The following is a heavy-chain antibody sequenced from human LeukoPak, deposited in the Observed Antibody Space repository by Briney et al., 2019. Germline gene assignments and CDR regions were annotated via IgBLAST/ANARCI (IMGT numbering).Heavy chain of an antibody. V-gene: IGHV3-21*01. CDR2: FSSSGGHI. Sequence: GGSLRLSCAASGFTFSSYEMNWVRQAPGKGLEWVSSFSSSGGHIYYADSVKGRFTVSRDNAKNSLYLQMNSLRAEDTGVYYCARSIAAAGHNYYFDYWGQGILVTVSS. D-gene: IGHD6-13*01. CDR3: ARSIAAAGHNYYFDY. CDR1: GFTFSSYE. J-gene: IGHJ4*02.